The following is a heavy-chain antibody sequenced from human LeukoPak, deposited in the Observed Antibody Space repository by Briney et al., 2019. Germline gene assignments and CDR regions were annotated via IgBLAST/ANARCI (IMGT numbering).Heavy chain of an antibody. D-gene: IGHD6-25*01. CDR3: ASQRLAAGAFDI. V-gene: IGHV3-30*01. CDR1: GFTFSSYA. CDR2: ISYDGSNK. J-gene: IGHJ3*02. Sequence: GRSLRLSCAASGFTFSSYAMHWVRQAPGKGLEWVAVISYDGSNKYYADSVKGRFTISRDNSKNTLYLQMNSLRAEDTAVYYYASQRLAAGAFDIWGQGTMVTVSS.